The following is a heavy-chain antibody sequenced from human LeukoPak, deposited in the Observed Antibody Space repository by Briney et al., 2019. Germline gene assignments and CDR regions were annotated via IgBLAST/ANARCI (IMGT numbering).Heavy chain of an antibody. Sequence: ASVNVSCKASGYTFTSYGISWVRQAPGQGLEWMGWISAYNGNTNYAQKLQGRVTMTTDTSTSTAYMELRSLRSDDTAVYYCARNTYYYDSSGYYDFDYWGQGTLVTVSS. V-gene: IGHV1-18*01. J-gene: IGHJ4*02. CDR2: ISAYNGNT. D-gene: IGHD3-22*01. CDR3: ARNTYYYDSSGYYDFDY. CDR1: GYTFTSYG.